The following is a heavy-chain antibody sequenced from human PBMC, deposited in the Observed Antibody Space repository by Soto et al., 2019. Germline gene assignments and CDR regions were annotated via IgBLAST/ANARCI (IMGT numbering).Heavy chain of an antibody. J-gene: IGHJ4*02. CDR1: GFTFSSYA. Sequence: GGSLRLSCAASGFTFSSYAMCWVRQGPGKGLEWVAVVSIGGSTHYADSVRGRFTISRDNSKNTLSLQMNSLTAEDTAVYFCAKRRGAGGHFDYWGQGALVTVSS. D-gene: IGHD2-15*01. CDR2: VSIGGST. V-gene: IGHV3-23*01. CDR3: AKRRGAGGHFDY.